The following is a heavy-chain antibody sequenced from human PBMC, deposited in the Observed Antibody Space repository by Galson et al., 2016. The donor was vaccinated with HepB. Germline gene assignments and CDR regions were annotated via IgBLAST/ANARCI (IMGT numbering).Heavy chain of an antibody. V-gene: IGHV4-59*11. D-gene: IGHD5-18*01. J-gene: IGHJ5*02. Sequence: SETLSLTCTVSGASISSQHYSWIWLPPGKGLEWIGDKSYTGITYYNPSLRGRVTMSVDTSNNQLSLRLTSVTAADTAVYYCTTTPPGYGGFSSWGQGTLAPVSS. CDR3: TTTPPGYGGFSS. CDR2: KSYTGIT. CDR1: GASISSQH.